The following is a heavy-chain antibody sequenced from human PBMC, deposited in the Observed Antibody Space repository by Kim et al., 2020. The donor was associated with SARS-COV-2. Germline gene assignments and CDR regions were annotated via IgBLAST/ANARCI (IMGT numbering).Heavy chain of an antibody. D-gene: IGHD3-10*01. CDR3: ARDSEGSGSYPADV. Sequence: ARKLQGRVTMTTDTSTSTAYMELRSLRSDDTAVYYCARDSEGSGSYPADVWGQGTTVTVSS. J-gene: IGHJ6*02. V-gene: IGHV1-18*01.